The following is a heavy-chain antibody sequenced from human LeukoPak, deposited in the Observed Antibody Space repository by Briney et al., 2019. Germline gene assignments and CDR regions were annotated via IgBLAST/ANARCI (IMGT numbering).Heavy chain of an antibody. CDR3: ERDGRPSY. V-gene: IGHV3-7*05. Sequence: GGSLRLSCAASGFTFINSWMSWVRQAPGKGLEWVASIKQDGSEKYYVDSVKGRLTISRDNAKNSLYLQMNSLRGEDTAVYYCERDGRPSYWGQGTLVTVSS. J-gene: IGHJ4*02. CDR1: GFTFINSW. CDR2: IKQDGSEK.